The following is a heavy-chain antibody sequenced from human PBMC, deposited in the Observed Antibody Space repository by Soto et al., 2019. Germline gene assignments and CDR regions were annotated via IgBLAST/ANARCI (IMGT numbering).Heavy chain of an antibody. CDR2: IYDSGST. CDR1: GDSIRSYY. Sequence: LSLTCTVSGDSIRSYYWSWIRQPPGKGLEWIGYIYDSGSTNYNPSLKSRVTISVDTSKSQFSLKLSSVTAADTAVYYCARDRAYYESSGLYFDYWGQGTLVTVSS. CDR3: ARDRAYYESSGLYFDY. D-gene: IGHD3-22*01. J-gene: IGHJ4*02. V-gene: IGHV4-59*01.